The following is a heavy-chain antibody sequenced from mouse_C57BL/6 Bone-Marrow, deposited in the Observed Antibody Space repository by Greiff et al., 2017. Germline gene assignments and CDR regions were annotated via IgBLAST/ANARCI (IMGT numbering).Heavy chain of an antibody. J-gene: IGHJ4*01. D-gene: IGHD1-1*01. Sequence: QVQLQQPGAELVRPGSSVKLSCKASGYTFTSYWMDWVKQSPGQGLEWIGNIYPSDSETHYNQKFKDKATLTVDKSSSTAYMQLSSLTSADSAVYYCARRAIITTVVAGDYWGQGTSVTVAS. CDR3: ARRAIITTVVAGDY. CDR2: IYPSDSET. V-gene: IGHV1-61*01. CDR1: GYTFTSYW.